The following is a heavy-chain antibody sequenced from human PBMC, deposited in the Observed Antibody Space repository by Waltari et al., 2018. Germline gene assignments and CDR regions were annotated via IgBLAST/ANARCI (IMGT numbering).Heavy chain of an antibody. J-gene: IGHJ4*02. V-gene: IGHV1-2*04. CDR2: INPKSSGT. Sequence: QVQLVQSGAEVTKHGASVKVSCQPSGYTFTNYHIHWVRQAPGQGLEWMGWINPKSSGTYYAQTFQGWVTMTRDTSTSTVYMELSSLKSDDTAVYYCARRSCTGECYAPYVYWGQGSLVTVSS. CDR3: ARRSCTGECYAPYVY. D-gene: IGHD2-8*02. CDR1: GYTFTNYH.